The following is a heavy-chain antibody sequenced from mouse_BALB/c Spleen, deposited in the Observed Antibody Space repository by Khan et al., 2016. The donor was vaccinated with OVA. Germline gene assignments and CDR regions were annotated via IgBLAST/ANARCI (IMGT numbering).Heavy chain of an antibody. D-gene: IGHD4-1*02. CDR1: VYTFTNYG. J-gene: IGHJ1*01. V-gene: IGHV9-3-1*01. Sequence: QIQLVQSGPELKKPGETVKISCKASVYTFTNYGMNWVKQAPGKGLKWMGWINTYTGQPTYADDFKGRFAFSLETSASTAYLQINNLKNEDTATYFCARSNSYWYFDVWGAGTTVTVSS. CDR3: ARSNSYWYFDV. CDR2: INTYTGQP.